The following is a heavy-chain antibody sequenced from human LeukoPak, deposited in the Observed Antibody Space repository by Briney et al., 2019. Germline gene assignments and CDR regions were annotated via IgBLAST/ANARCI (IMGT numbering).Heavy chain of an antibody. CDR2: ISSSGSTI. CDR3: ARVKAGAAYFDY. J-gene: IGHJ4*02. V-gene: IGHV3-48*04. D-gene: IGHD1-26*01. Sequence: GGSLRLSCAASGFTVSSNYMNWVRQAPGKGLEWVSYISSSGSTIYYADSVKGRFTISRDNAKNSLYLEMNSLRVEDTALYYCARVKAGAAYFDYWGQGSLVTVSS. CDR1: GFTVSSNY.